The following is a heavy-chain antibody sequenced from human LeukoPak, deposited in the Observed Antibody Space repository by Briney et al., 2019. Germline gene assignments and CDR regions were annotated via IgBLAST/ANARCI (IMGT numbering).Heavy chain of an antibody. CDR3: ARDRSSLGLINYFDY. CDR2: IWYDGSNK. CDR1: GFTFSSYG. Sequence: GGSLRLSCAASGFTFSSYGMHWVRQAPGKGLEWVAAIWYDGSNKYYADSVKGRFTISRDNSKNTLYLQMNSLRAEDTAVYYCARDRSSLGLINYFDYWGQGTLVTVSS. J-gene: IGHJ4*02. D-gene: IGHD6-6*01. V-gene: IGHV3-33*01.